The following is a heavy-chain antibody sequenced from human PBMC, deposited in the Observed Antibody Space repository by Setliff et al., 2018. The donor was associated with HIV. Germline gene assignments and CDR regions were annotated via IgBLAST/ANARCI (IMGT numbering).Heavy chain of an antibody. CDR2: INPNTGVT. CDR1: GYTSTDYY. V-gene: IGHV1-2*02. CDR3: ARGELGYCSITSCYAGWFDP. J-gene: IGHJ5*02. Sequence: ASVKVSCKASGYTSTDYYIHWVRQAPGQGLEWMGWINPNTGVTTYALKFQGRVTITRDTSISTAYMELSRLRSDDTAVYYCARGELGYCSITSCYAGWFDPWGLGTLVTVSS. D-gene: IGHD2-2*01.